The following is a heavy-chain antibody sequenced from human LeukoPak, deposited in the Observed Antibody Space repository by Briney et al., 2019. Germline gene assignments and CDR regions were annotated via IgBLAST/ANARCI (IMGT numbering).Heavy chain of an antibody. CDR2: IYTDGSR. CDR1: GLAVSSNY. V-gene: IGHV3-66*02. J-gene: IGHJ4*02. D-gene: IGHD3-10*01. Sequence: PGGSLRLSCAASGLAVSSNYMTWVRQDPGKGLQWVSVIYTDGSRYYADSVKGRFTISRDNSKNTVCLQMNSLRSEDTAVYYCARVDTGRGGGWVPFDYWGQGTLVTVSS. CDR3: ARVDTGRGGGWVPFDY.